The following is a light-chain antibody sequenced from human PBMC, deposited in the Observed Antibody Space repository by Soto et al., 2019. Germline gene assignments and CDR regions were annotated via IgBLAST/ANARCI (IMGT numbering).Light chain of an antibody. V-gene: IGLV1-47*01. CDR2: RNN. CDR1: SCNIGSNY. J-gene: IGLJ1*01. CDR3: AAWDDSLSGPLYV. Sequence: QSVLTQPPSASGTPGQRVTISCSGSSCNIGSNYVYWYQQLPGTAPKLLIYRNNQRPSGVPDRFSGSKSGTSASLAISGLRSEDEADYYCAAWDDSLSGPLYVFGTGTKLTV.